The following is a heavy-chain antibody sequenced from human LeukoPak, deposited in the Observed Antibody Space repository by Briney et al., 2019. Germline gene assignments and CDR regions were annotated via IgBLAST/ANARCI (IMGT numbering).Heavy chain of an antibody. Sequence: PGGSLRLSCAASGFTFSSYAMSWVRQAPGKRLEWVSAISGSGGSTYYADSVKGRFTISRDNSKNTLYLQMNSLRAEDTAVYYCAKVGEYYDSSGYYYGPNDYWGQGTLVTVSS. V-gene: IGHV3-23*01. J-gene: IGHJ4*02. CDR1: GFTFSSYA. CDR2: ISGSGGST. CDR3: AKVGEYYDSSGYYYGPNDY. D-gene: IGHD3-22*01.